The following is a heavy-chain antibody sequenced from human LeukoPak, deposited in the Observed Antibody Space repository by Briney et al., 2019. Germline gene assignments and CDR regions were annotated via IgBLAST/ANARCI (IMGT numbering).Heavy chain of an antibody. CDR2: IYTSGST. V-gene: IGHV4-61*02. D-gene: IGHD2-2*01. Sequence: TSQTLSLTCTVSGGSISSGSYYWSWIRQPAGKGLEWIGRIYTSGSTNYNPSLKSRVTISVDTSKNQFSLKLSSVTAADTAVYYCARALTSPFNWFDLWGQGTLVTVSS. CDR3: ARALTSPFNWFDL. J-gene: IGHJ5*02. CDR1: GGSISSGSYY.